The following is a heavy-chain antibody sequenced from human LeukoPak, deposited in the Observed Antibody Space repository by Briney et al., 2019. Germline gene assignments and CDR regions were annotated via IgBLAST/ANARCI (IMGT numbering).Heavy chain of an antibody. D-gene: IGHD2/OR15-2a*01. CDR2: IYGGST. CDR3: ARDFEGVHRTTNSYTYYYYMDV. Sequence: GGSLRLSCAASGFTVSDKYMTWVRQAPGKGLEWVSIIYGGSTYYADSVKGRFTISRDNSKNTVYLQMNSLRAEDTAMYYCARDFEGVHRTTNSYTYYYYMDVWGKGTTVIVSS. CDR1: GFTVSDKY. J-gene: IGHJ6*03. V-gene: IGHV3-53*01.